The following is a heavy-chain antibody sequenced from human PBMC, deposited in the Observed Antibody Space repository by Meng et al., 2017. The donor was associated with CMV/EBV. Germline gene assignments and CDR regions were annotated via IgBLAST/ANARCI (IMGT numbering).Heavy chain of an antibody. CDR3: AREEPLYYDYVWGSYRFHQGYYYGMDV. D-gene: IGHD3-16*02. CDR2: INPNSGGT. V-gene: IGHV1-2*02. CDR1: GYTFTGYY. Sequence: ASVKVSCKASGYTFTGYYMHWVRQAPGQGLEWMGWINPNSGGTNYAQKFQGRVTMTRDTSISTAYMELSRLRSDDTAVYYCAREEPLYYDYVWGSYRFHQGYYYGMDVWGQGTTVTVSS. J-gene: IGHJ6*02.